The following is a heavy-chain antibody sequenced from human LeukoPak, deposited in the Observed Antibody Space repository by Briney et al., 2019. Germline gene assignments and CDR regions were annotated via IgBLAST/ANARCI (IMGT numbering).Heavy chain of an antibody. Sequence: GGSLRLSCEGSGFTFSNAWMSWVRQAPGKGLEWVSYISSSSSTIYYADSVKGRFTISRDNAKNSLYLQMNSLRDEDTAVYYCARVSTKMGYYGMDVWGQGTTVTVSS. CDR1: GFTFSNAW. CDR3: ARVSTKMGYYGMDV. CDR2: ISSSSSTI. V-gene: IGHV3-48*02. J-gene: IGHJ6*02. D-gene: IGHD5-24*01.